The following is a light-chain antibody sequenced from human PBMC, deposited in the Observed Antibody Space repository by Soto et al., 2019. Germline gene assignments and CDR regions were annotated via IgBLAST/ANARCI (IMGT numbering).Light chain of an antibody. Sequence: ETVLTQSPGTLSLSPGERATLSCRASQTIRSNYLAWYRQTPGQAPRLLIYGASNRATGIADRFSGSGSGTDFTRIISRLEPEDFALYYCQQYGSSPWTFGQRTKVEIK. CDR3: QQYGSSPWT. CDR2: GAS. CDR1: QTIRSNY. J-gene: IGKJ1*01. V-gene: IGKV3-20*01.